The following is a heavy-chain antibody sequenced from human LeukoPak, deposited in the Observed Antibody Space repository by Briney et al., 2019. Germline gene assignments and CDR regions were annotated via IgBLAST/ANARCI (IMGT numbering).Heavy chain of an antibody. CDR2: IRYDGSNK. V-gene: IGHV3-30*02. D-gene: IGHD7-27*01. CDR3: ANLGMGIDY. J-gene: IGHJ4*02. Sequence: GGSLGLSCAASGFTFSSYDMHWVRQSPGMGLEWVAFIRYDGSNKHYADSVKGRFTISRDNSKNTLYLQMNSLRAEDTAVYLCANLGMGIDYWGQGTLVTVST. CDR1: GFTFSSYD.